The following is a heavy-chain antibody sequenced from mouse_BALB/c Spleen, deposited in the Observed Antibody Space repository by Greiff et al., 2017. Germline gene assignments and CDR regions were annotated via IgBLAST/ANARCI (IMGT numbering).Heavy chain of an antibody. CDR1: GFSLTSYG. Sequence: VKLQESGPGLVAPSQSLSITCTVSGFSLTSYGVHWVRQPPGKGLEWLGVIWAGGSTNYNSALMSRLSISKDNSKSQVFLKMNSLQTDDTAMYYCARGQLGLRGAMDYWGQGTSVTVSS. D-gene: IGHD3-1*01. J-gene: IGHJ4*01. V-gene: IGHV2-9*02. CDR2: IWAGGST. CDR3: ARGQLGLRGAMDY.